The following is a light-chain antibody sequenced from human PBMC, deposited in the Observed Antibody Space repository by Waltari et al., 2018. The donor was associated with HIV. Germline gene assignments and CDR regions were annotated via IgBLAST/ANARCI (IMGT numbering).Light chain of an antibody. CDR3: SSYTTTNTVV. V-gene: IGLV2-14*03. CDR2: DVD. CDR1: SRDISTYNF. Sequence: QSALTQPASVSGSPGQSITISCPGTSRDISTYNFVSWYQKHPDKAPKLLIYDVDTRPSGVPRRVSGSKSGDTASLTISAIQADDEADYFCSSYTTTNTVVFGGGTKVSVL. J-gene: IGLJ2*01.